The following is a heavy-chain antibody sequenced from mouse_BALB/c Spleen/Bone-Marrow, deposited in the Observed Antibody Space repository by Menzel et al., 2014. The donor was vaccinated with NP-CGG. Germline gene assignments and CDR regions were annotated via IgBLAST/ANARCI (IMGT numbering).Heavy chain of an antibody. J-gene: IGHJ2*01. Sequence: EVKLVESGGGLAQPGGSLKLSCATSGFTFSDYYMYWVRQTPEKRLEWVAYISNGGGSTYYPDTVKGRFTISRDNAKNTLYLQMSRLKSEDTAMYYCARQGAYSYFDYWGQDTTLTVSS. CDR1: GFTFSDYY. CDR3: ARQGAYSYFDY. D-gene: IGHD2-10*01. V-gene: IGHV5-12*02. CDR2: ISNGGGST.